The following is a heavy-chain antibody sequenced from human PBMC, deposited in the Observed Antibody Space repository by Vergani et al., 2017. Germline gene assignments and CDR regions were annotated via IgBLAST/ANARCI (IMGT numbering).Heavy chain of an antibody. J-gene: IGHJ4*02. CDR3: AKVSCSSTSCARPFDY. CDR2: ISWNSGSI. Sequence: EVQLVESGGGLVQPGRSLRLSCAASGFTFDDYAMHWVRQAPGKGLEWVSGISWNSGSIGYADSVKGRFTISRDNAKNSLYLQMNSLRAEDTALYYCAKVSCSSTSCARPFDYWGQGTLVTVSS. V-gene: IGHV3-9*01. CDR1: GFTFDDYA. D-gene: IGHD2-2*01.